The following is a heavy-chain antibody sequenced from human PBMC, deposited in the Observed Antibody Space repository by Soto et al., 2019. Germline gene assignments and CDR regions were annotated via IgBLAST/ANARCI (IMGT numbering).Heavy chain of an antibody. V-gene: IGHV3-30*18. CDR3: AKDLDLEWLPSIAAADY. J-gene: IGHJ4*02. CDR1: GFTFSSYG. CDR2: ISYDGSNK. D-gene: IGHD6-13*01. Sequence: GGSLRLSCAASGFTFSSYGMHWVRQAPGKGLEWVAVISYDGSNKYYADSVKGRFTISRDNSKNTLYLQMNSLRAEDTAVYYCAKDLDLEWLPSIAAADYWGQGTLVTVSS.